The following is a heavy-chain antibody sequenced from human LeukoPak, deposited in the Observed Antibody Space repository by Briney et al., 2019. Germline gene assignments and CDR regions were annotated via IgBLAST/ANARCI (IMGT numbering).Heavy chain of an antibody. CDR1: GYNFTTYW. CDR2: IYPGDSDS. V-gene: IGHV5-51*01. D-gene: IGHD2-8*01. J-gene: IGHJ4*02. CDR3: ARSRSMVYLDY. Sequence: KCGESLKISCKGSGYNFTTYWIAWVRQMPGKRLEWMGIIYPGDSDSRYSPSFQGQVTISADNSISTVYLQWSSLKASDTAMYYCARSRSMVYLDYWGQGTLVTVSS.